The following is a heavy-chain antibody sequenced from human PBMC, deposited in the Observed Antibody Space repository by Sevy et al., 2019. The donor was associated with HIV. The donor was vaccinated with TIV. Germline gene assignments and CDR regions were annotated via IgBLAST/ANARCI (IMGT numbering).Heavy chain of an antibody. Sequence: GGSLRLSCAASGFTFSSYEMNWVRQAPGKGLEWVSYISNSGTTISYSDPVRGRFSISRANARNSRYLQMNSLGAEDTAVYYCARDLPPSATTVAHFDYWGQGTLVTVSS. V-gene: IGHV3-48*03. CDR3: ARDLPPSATTVAHFDY. CDR1: GFTFSSYE. J-gene: IGHJ4*02. D-gene: IGHD4-17*01. CDR2: ISNSGTTI.